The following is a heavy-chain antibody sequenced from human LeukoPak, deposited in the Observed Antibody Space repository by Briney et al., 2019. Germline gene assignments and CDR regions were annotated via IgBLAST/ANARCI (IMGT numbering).Heavy chain of an antibody. CDR3: ARDDALVATGSFDY. V-gene: IGHV1-18*01. Sequence: ASVKVPWKASGYTFSGYCFNWVRQATGHGFDWIGSISAYNGNTNYAQKLQGRVTMTTDTSTSTAYMELRSLRSDDTAVYYCARDDALVATGSFDYWGQGTLVTVSS. CDR2: ISAYNGNT. J-gene: IGHJ4*02. D-gene: IGHD5-12*01. CDR1: GYTFSGYC.